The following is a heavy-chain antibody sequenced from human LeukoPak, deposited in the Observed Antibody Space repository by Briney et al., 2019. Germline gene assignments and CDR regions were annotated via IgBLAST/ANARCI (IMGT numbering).Heavy chain of an antibody. D-gene: IGHD3-9*01. V-gene: IGHV3-11*04. CDR3: AREPRRDILTGYYIGLDY. CDR2: ISSSGSTI. CDR1: GFTFSDYY. J-gene: IGHJ4*02. Sequence: PGGSLRLSCAASGFTFSDYYMSWIRQAPGKGLEWVSYISSSGSTIYYADSVKGRFTISRDNAKNSLYLQMNSLRAEDTAVYYCAREPRRDILTGYYIGLDYWGQGTLVTVSS.